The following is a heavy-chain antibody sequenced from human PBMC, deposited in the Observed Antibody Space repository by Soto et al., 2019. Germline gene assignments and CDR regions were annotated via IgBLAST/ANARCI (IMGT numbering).Heavy chain of an antibody. CDR3: ARNDKAGSGYSGYDYLDYYGMDV. CDR2: IYPGDSDT. CDR1: GYSFTSYW. J-gene: IGHJ6*02. Sequence: GESLKISCKGSGYSFTSYWIGWVRQMPGKGLEWMGIIYPGDSDTRYSPSFQGQVTISADKSISTAYLQWSSLKASDTAMYYCARNDKAGSGYSGYDYLDYYGMDVWGQGTTVTVSS. V-gene: IGHV5-51*01. D-gene: IGHD5-12*01.